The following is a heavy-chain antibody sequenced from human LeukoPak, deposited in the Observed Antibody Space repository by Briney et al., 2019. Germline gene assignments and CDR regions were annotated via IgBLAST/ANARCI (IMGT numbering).Heavy chain of an antibody. CDR1: GYTFSSYG. Sequence: SVKVSCKASGYTFSSYGINWVRQAPGQGLEWMGGIIPIFGTANYAQKFQGRVTITADESTSTAYMELSSLRSEDTAVYYCASLTTVVTDWFDPWGQGTLVTVSS. J-gene: IGHJ5*02. CDR3: ASLTTVVTDWFDP. V-gene: IGHV1-69*13. D-gene: IGHD4-23*01. CDR2: IIPIFGTA.